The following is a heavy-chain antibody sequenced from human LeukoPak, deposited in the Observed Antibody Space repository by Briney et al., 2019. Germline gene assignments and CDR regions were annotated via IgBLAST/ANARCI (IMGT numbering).Heavy chain of an antibody. CDR3: ASGDNDPLFDY. D-gene: IGHD1-1*01. Sequence: SETLSLTCAVYGGSFSGYYWTYIRQPPGKGLEWIGEINHSGSTNHNPSLKSRVTISVDTSKNQFSLKLSSVTAADTAVYYCASGDNDPLFDYWGQGTLVTVSS. V-gene: IGHV4-34*01. CDR1: GGSFSGYY. J-gene: IGHJ4*02. CDR2: INHSGST.